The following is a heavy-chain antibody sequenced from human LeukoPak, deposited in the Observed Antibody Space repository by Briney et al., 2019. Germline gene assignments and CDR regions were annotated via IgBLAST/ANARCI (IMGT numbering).Heavy chain of an antibody. CDR3: ARVRGDYPYYFDY. D-gene: IGHD4-17*01. CDR1: GFTVSSNY. V-gene: IGHV3-53*01. Sequence: GGSLRLSRAASGFTVSSNYMSWVRQAPGKGLEWVSVIYSGGSTYYADSVKGRFTISRGNSKNTLYLQMNSLRAEDTAVYYCARVRGDYPYYFDYWGQGTLVTVSS. J-gene: IGHJ4*02. CDR2: IYSGGST.